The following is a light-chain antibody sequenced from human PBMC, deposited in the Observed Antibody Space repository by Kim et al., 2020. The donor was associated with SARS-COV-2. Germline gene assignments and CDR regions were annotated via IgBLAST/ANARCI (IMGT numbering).Light chain of an antibody. CDR1: RSVSSY. J-gene: IGKJ4*01. CDR3: QQRINWPPS. Sequence: LSPGEGATLSCRASRSVSSYLAWYQQKPGQAPRLLIYDASNRATGIPARFSGSGSGTDFTLTISSLEPEDFAVYYCQQRINWPPSFGGGTKVDIK. V-gene: IGKV3-11*01. CDR2: DAS.